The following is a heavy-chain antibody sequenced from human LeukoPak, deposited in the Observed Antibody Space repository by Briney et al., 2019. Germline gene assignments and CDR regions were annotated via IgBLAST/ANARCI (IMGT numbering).Heavy chain of an antibody. V-gene: IGHV3-23*01. J-gene: IGHJ4*02. CDR1: GFTFTSYG. D-gene: IGHD5-18*01. CDR3: AKLDVDTAMFRFDY. Sequence: GGSLRLSCAASGFTFTSYGMTWVRQTPGKGLEWVSAISGSGDSTYYADSVKGRFTISRDNSKNTLYLQMNSLRAEDTAVYYCAKLDVDTAMFRFDYWGQGTLVTVSS. CDR2: ISGSGDST.